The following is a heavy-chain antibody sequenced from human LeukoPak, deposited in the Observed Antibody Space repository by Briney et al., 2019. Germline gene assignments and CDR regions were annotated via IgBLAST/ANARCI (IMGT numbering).Heavy chain of an antibody. CDR3: AKASGDV. CDR1: GFTFSSYG. J-gene: IGHJ6*04. V-gene: IGHV3-30*18. CDR2: ISYDGSNK. Sequence: GGSLRLSCAASGFTFSSYGMHWVRQAPGKGLEWVAVISYDGSNKYYADSVKGRFTISRDNSKNTLYLQMNSLRAEDTAVYYCAKASGDVWGKGTTVTVSS.